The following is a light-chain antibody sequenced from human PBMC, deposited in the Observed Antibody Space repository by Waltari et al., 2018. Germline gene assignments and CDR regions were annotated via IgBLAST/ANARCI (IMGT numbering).Light chain of an antibody. CDR1: QRISTY. Sequence: DIQMTQSPSYLSASVGDRINITCRAGQRISTYLNWYQQKRGEAPKVLIYAASSLARGGPSRFIGSGSGTDFTLTISCLQPEDFATYYCQQSYNVPRTFGQGTKVEI. CDR3: QQSYNVPRT. J-gene: IGKJ1*01. V-gene: IGKV1-39*01. CDR2: AAS.